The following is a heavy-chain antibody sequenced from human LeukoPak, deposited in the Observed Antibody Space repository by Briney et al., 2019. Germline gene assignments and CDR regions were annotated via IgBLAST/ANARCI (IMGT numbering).Heavy chain of an antibody. J-gene: IGHJ4*02. CDR2: ISSSGSTI. CDR3: ARYPSGGYYFDY. Sequence: GGSLRLSCAASEFTFSSYEMNWVRQAPGKGLEWVSYISSSGSTIYYADSVEGRFTISRDNAKNSLYLQMNSLRAEDTAVYYCARYPSGGYYFDYWGQGTLVTVSS. D-gene: IGHD2-8*02. CDR1: EFTFSSYE. V-gene: IGHV3-48*03.